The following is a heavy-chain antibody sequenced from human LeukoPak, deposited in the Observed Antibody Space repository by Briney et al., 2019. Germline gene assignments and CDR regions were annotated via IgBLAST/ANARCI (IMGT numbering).Heavy chain of an antibody. V-gene: IGHV3-15*01. D-gene: IGHD6-13*01. CDR2: IKSKTEGGTT. CDR1: GFTFSNAW. CDR3: TTFAPNGYSSRADY. J-gene: IGHJ4*02. Sequence: PGGSLRLSCAASGFTFSNAWMSWVRQAPGKGLEWVGRIKSKTEGGTTDYAAPVKGRFTISRDDSKNTLYLQMNSLKTEDTAVYYCTTFAPNGYSSRADYWGQGTLVTVSS.